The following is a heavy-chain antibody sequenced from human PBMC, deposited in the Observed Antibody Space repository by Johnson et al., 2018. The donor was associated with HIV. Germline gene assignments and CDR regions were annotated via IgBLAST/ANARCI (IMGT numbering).Heavy chain of an antibody. CDR3: AKAPGTGGWGASDI. V-gene: IGHV3-30*04. D-gene: IGHD1-14*01. CDR1: GFTFSSYA. CDR2: ISYDGSNN. J-gene: IGHJ3*02. Sequence: QVQLVESGGGVVQPGRSLRLSCAASGFTFSSYAIHWVRQAPGKGLQWVAIISYDGSNNYYADSVKGRFTISRDNSKNTLYLQMNSLRAEDTALYYCAKAPGTGGWGASDIWGRGTMVTVSS.